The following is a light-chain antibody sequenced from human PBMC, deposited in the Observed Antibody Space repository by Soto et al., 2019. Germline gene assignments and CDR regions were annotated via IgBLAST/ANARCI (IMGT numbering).Light chain of an antibody. CDR2: DAS. CDR1: HNSNNN. V-gene: IGKV1-33*01. Sequence: EIQMTRSPSYLSASVGDRVNIXCQAIHNSNNNLNWYQQTPGGARKLLISDASNLEAGVTSRFRGSGCGKDFTFTISRLQPEDIATYECKQYENLPTFGQGTRLEIK. CDR3: KQYENLPT. J-gene: IGKJ5*01.